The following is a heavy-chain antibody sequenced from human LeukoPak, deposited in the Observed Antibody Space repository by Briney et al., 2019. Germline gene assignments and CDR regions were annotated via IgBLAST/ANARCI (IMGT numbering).Heavy chain of an antibody. J-gene: IGHJ4*02. D-gene: IGHD3-9*01. CDR2: IYYSGST. CDR1: GGSISSYY. V-gene: IGHV4-59*01. CDR3: AREPYDILTGYYRHYLDY. Sequence: SGTLSLTCTVSGGSISSYYWSWIRQPPGKGLEWIGYIYYSGSTNYNPSLKSRVTISVDTSKNQFSLKLSSVTAADTAVYYCAREPYDILTGYYRHYLDYWGQGTLVTVSS.